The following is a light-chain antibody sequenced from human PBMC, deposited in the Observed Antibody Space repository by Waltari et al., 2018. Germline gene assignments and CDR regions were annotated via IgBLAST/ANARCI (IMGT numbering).Light chain of an antibody. J-gene: IGKJ1*01. V-gene: IGKV4-1*01. CDR3: QQYYSTPRT. CDR1: KSVLYSSNNKNY. CDR2: WAS. Sequence: DIVMTQSPDSLAVSLGERATINCKFSKSVLYSSNNKNYLAWYQQKPGQPPKLLIYWASTRESGVPDRFSGSGSGTDFTLTISSLQAEDVAVYYCQQYYSTPRTFGQGTKVEIK.